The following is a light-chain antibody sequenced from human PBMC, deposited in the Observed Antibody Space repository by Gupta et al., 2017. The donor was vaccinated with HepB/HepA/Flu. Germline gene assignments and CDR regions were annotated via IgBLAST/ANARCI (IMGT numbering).Light chain of an antibody. CDR1: QSVLYSNNKKD. CDR3: QQNESSPPWT. CDR2: RAS. J-gene: IGKJ1*01. V-gene: IGKV4-1*01. Sequence: ILMTQSPDSLAVSRGERATISCKSSQSVLYSNNKKDLAWYKHKPGQPPKLLICRASTREAGVEDRFGGSESGKDLPLTISSRQEEDVALHYSQQNESSPPWTFGQRTKVEVK.